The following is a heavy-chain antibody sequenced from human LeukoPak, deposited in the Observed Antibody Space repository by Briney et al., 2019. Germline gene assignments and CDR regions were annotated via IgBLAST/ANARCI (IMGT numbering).Heavy chain of an antibody. D-gene: IGHD5-12*01. CDR1: GGSISSSSYY. CDR3: ARDSGYGDY. J-gene: IGHJ4*02. Sequence: PSETLSLTCTVSGGSISSSSYYWGWIRQPPGKGLEWIGSIYYSGSTYYNPSLKSRVTISVDTSKNQFSLKLSSVTAADTAVYYCARDSGYGDYWGQGTLVTVSS. CDR2: IYYSGST. V-gene: IGHV4-39*02.